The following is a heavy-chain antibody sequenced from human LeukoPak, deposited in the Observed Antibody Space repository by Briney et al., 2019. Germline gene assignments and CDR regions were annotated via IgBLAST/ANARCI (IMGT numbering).Heavy chain of an antibody. V-gene: IGHV3-23*01. J-gene: IGHJ4*02. CDR2: ISGSGGST. CDR3: ARDLDYDILTGYDY. D-gene: IGHD3-9*01. Sequence: GGSLRLSCAASGFTFSSYAMSWVRQAPGKGLEWVSAISGSGGSTHYADSVKGRFTISRDNAKNSLYLQMNSLRAEDTAVYYCARDLDYDILTGYDYWGQGTLVTVSS. CDR1: GFTFSSYA.